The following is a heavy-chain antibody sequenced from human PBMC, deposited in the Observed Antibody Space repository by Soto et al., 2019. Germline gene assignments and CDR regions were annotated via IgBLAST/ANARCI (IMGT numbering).Heavy chain of an antibody. J-gene: IGHJ4*02. CDR3: ARAETIMRAPFDY. V-gene: IGHV3-64*02. CDR2: ISHNGGST. Sequence: GGSLRLSCAASGFTFSTYAMHWVRQAPGKGLEYVAAISHNGGSTYYADSVKGRFTISRDNSKNTVYLQMGSLRVDDMAVYYSARAETIMRAPFDYWGQGTVVTVSS. CDR1: GFTFSTYA. D-gene: IGHD1-26*01.